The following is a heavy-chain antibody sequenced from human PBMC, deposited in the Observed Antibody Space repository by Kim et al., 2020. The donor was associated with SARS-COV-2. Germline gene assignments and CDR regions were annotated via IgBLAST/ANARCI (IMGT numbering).Heavy chain of an antibody. CDR3: AILGIGVGATYYYGMDV. CDR1: GGSISSYY. D-gene: IGHD1-26*01. Sequence: SETLSLTCTVSGGSISSYYWSWIRQPPGKGLEWIGYIYYSGSTNYNPSLKGRVTISVATSKNQFSLKLSSVTAADTAVYYCAILGIGVGATYYYGMDVWG. J-gene: IGHJ6*01. CDR2: IYYSGST. V-gene: IGHV4-59*01.